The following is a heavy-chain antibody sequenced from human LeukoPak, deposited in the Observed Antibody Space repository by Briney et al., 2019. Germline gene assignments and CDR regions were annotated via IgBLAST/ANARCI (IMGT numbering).Heavy chain of an antibody. CDR2: IWYDGSNK. D-gene: IGHD1-26*01. CDR3: ARYRSGSYFFDI. CDR1: GFTFSSYG. V-gene: IGHV3-33*01. Sequence: GRSLRLSCAASGFTFSSYGMHWVRQAPGKGLEWVAVIWYDGSNKYYADSVKGRFTISRDNSKNTLYLQMNSLRAEDTAVYYCARYRSGSYFFDIWGQGTMVTVSS. J-gene: IGHJ3*02.